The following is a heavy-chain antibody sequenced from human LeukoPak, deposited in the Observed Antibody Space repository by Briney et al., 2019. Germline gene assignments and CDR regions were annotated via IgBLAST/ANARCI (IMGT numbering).Heavy chain of an antibody. CDR1: GGSFSSHY. D-gene: IGHD3-10*01. CDR2: IYTSGST. CDR3: ARDSYYYGLGTPFDY. V-gene: IGHV4-4*07. J-gene: IGHJ4*02. Sequence: SETLSLTCTVSGGSFSSHYWSWIRQPAGKGLEWIGRIYTSGSTNYNPSLKSRVTMSVDTSKNQFSLKLSSVTAADTAVYYCARDSYYYGLGTPFDYWGQGTLVTVSS.